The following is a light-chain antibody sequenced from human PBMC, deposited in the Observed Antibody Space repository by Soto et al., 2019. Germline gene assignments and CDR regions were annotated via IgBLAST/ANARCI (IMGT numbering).Light chain of an antibody. V-gene: IGLV8-61*01. CDR1: SGSVSTSYY. CDR2: STN. J-gene: IGLJ3*02. Sequence: QAVVTQQPSFSVSPGGTVTLTCGLSSGSVSTSYYPSWYQQTPGQAPRPLIYSTNTRSSGVPDRFSGSILGNTAALTITGVQADDESDYYCVLYMGSGIWVFGGGTKLTVL. CDR3: VLYMGSGIWV.